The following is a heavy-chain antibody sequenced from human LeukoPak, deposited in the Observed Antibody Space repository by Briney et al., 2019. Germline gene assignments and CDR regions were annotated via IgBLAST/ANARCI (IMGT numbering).Heavy chain of an antibody. V-gene: IGHV4-61*01. CDR1: GGSVSSGSYY. J-gene: IGHJ5*02. D-gene: IGHD3-10*01. Sequence: SETLSLTCTVSGGSVSSGSYYWSWIRQPPGKGLEWIGYIYYSGSTNYNPSLKSRVTISVDTSKNQFSLKLSSVTAADTAVYYCARDRRYYGSGTYNWFDPWGQGTLVTVSS. CDR2: IYYSGST. CDR3: ARDRRYYGSGTYNWFDP.